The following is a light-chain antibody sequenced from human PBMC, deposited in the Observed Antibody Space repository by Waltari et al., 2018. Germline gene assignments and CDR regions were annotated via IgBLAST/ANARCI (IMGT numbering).Light chain of an antibody. CDR1: QSISNW. Sequence: DIQMTQSPSTLSASVGARATITCRASQSISNWLAWYQQKPGKAPKVLIYKSFTLQSGVQSRFSGSGSETEFSLTISSLQPDDFATYYCQQYNIWPYTFGQGTTLEI. CDR2: KSF. V-gene: IGKV1-5*03. J-gene: IGKJ2*01. CDR3: QQYNIWPYT.